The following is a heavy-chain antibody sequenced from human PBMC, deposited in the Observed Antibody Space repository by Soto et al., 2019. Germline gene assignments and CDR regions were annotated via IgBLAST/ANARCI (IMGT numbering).Heavy chain of an antibody. D-gene: IGHD2-15*01. J-gene: IGHJ6*01. CDR3: ASWFGGGSCKGCDACYYCMDV. V-gene: IGHV1-69*01. Sequence: QVQLVQSGAEVKNPGSSVKVSCKASGGTFSSYAISWVRQAPGQGLEWMGGIIPIFGTANYAQKFQGRVPITEDDSTSTGYMELSSLRCEDTAVYYCASWFGGGSCKGCDACYYCMDVWGPGSTVTVA. CDR1: GGTFSSYA. CDR2: IIPIFGTA.